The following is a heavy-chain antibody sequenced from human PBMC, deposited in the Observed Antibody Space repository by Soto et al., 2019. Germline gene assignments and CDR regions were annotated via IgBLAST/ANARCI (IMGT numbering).Heavy chain of an antibody. CDR3: ARAVDTAMVPYFDY. CDR2: IWYDGSNK. J-gene: IGHJ4*02. V-gene: IGHV3-33*01. D-gene: IGHD5-18*01. CDR1: GFTFSSYG. Sequence: GVSLRLSCAASGFTFSSYGMHWVRQAPGKGLEWVAVIWYDGSNKYYADSVKGRFTISRDNSKNTLYLQMNSLRAEDTAVYYCARAVDTAMVPYFDYWGQGTLVTVSS.